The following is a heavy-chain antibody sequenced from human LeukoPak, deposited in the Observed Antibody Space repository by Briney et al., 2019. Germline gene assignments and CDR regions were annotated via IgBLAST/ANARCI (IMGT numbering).Heavy chain of an antibody. D-gene: IGHD3-10*02. CDR1: GFTFSRYG. CDR3: AKLGITMIGGV. Sequence: GGSLRLSCAASGFTFSRYGMHWVRQAPGKGLEWVTAISYDGSNKYYADSVKGRFTISRDNSKNTLYVQMNSLRAEDTAVYYCAKLGITMIGGVWGKGTTVTISS. V-gene: IGHV3-30*18. J-gene: IGHJ6*04. CDR2: ISYDGSNK.